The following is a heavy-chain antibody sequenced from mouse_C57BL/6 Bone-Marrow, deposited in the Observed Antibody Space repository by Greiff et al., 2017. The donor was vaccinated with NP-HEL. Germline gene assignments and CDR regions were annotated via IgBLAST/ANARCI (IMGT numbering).Heavy chain of an antibody. CDR3: ARPYYYYGSSPYYFDY. CDR1: GYTFTSYW. J-gene: IGHJ2*01. V-gene: IGHV1-55*01. CDR2: IYPGSGST. Sequence: VQLQESGAELVKPGASVKMSCKASGYTFTSYWITWVKQRPGQGLEWIGDIYPGSGSTNYNEKFKSKATLTVDTSSSTAYMQLSSLTSEDSAVYYCARPYYYYGSSPYYFDYWGQGTTLTVSS. D-gene: IGHD1-1*01.